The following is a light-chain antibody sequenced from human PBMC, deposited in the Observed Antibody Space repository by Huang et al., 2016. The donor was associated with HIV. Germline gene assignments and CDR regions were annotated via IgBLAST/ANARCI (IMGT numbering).Light chain of an antibody. V-gene: IGKV1-39*01. CDR1: QSIGTY. CDR3: QQSYSALGLT. J-gene: IGKJ4*01. Sequence: DIQMTQSPSSLSASVGDRVTIAFRARQSIGTYLNLYQQKPGKAPRLLIHVASSLQSGVPSRFSGSGSGTDFTLTISSLQPEDFATYYCQQSYSALGLTFGGGTKVEIK. CDR2: VAS.